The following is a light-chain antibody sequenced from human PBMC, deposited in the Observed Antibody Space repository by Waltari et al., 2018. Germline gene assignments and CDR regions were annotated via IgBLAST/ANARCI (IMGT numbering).Light chain of an antibody. CDR2: WAS. CDR3: QQYYSVPHT. V-gene: IGKV4-1*01. J-gene: IGKJ3*01. CDR1: QSVLYSSNNKNY. Sequence: DIVMTQSPDSLAVSLGERATINCKSSQSVLYSSNNKNYLAWYQQKPGQPPKLLIYWASMRESGVPDRFSGSGSGTEFTLTISSLQAEDVALYYCQQYYSVPHTFGPGTKVDIK.